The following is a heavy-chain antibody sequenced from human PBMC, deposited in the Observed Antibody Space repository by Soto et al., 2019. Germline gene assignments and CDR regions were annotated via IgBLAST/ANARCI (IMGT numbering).Heavy chain of an antibody. Sequence: QVLLVQSGAEVKKPGSSVKVSCKVSGGSFRRYAISWVRQAPGQGLEWMGGIIPILGSPNYAQKFQDRVTIIADESTSTTYMELSSLRSEDAAVHYCASRERVDAFDIWGQGTMVTVSS. CDR1: GGSFRRYA. CDR3: ASRERVDAFDI. CDR2: IIPILGSP. J-gene: IGHJ3*02. V-gene: IGHV1-69*01. D-gene: IGHD1-26*01.